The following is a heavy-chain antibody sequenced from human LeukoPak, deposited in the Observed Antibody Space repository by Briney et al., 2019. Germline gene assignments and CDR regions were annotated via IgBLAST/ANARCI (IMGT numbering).Heavy chain of an antibody. CDR3: ARELGYCSSTSCYRGYGMDV. CDR1: GFTFSNYG. Sequence: GGSLRLSCAASGFTFSNYGMHWVRQAPGKGLEWVAVIWYDGSNKYYADSVKGRFTISRDNSKNTLSLQMNSLRAEDTAVYYCARELGYCSSTSCYRGYGMDVWGQGTTVTVSS. V-gene: IGHV3-33*01. D-gene: IGHD2-2*01. CDR2: IWYDGSNK. J-gene: IGHJ6*02.